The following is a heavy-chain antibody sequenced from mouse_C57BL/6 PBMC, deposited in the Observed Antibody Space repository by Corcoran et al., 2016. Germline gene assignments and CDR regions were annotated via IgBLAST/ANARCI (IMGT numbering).Heavy chain of an antibody. CDR1: GYTFTDYN. J-gene: IGHJ4*01. CDR3: ARSYGSSLYYAMDY. D-gene: IGHD1-1*01. V-gene: IGHV1-18*01. Sequence: EVQLQQSGPELVKPGASVKIPCKASGYTFTDYNMDWVKQSHGKSLEWIGDINPNNGGTIYNQKFKGKATLTVDKSSSTAYMELRSLTSEDTAVYYCARSYGSSLYYAMDYWGQGTSATVSS. CDR2: INPNNGGT.